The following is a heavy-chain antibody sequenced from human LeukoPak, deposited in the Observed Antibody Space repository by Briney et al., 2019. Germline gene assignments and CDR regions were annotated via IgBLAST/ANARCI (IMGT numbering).Heavy chain of an antibody. CDR1: GFTFSGYA. V-gene: IGHV3-23*01. CDR3: AKYFTFYGDSRGYYFDF. CDR2: TSARGGDT. D-gene: IGHD4-17*01. J-gene: IGHJ4*02. Sequence: PGGSLRLSCAASGFTFSGYAMSWVRQTPGKGLEWVSATSARGGDTYYADSVKGRFTISRDNPKNTVYLQMNSLRAEDTALYYCAKYFTFYGDSRGYYFDFWGQGTLVTVSS.